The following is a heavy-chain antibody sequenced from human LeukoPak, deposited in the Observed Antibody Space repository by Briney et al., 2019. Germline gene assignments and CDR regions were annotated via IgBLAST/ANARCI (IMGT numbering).Heavy chain of an antibody. V-gene: IGHV3-23*01. J-gene: IGHJ4*02. D-gene: IGHD6-6*01. CDR1: GFPFSAYA. CDR2: ISYNSGET. CDR3: ARDRDSSSSGPGY. Sequence: PGGSLRLSCAASGFPFSAYAMSWVRQAPGKGLEWVSTISYNSGETYFADSVKRRFTISRDNSKNTLYLQMDNLKAEDTAIYYCARDRDSSSSGPGYWGQGIPVNVSS.